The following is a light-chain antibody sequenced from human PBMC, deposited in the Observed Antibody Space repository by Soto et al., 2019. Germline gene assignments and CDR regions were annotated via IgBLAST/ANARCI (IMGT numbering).Light chain of an antibody. CDR3: QQRSNWPS. CDR1: QSVSSY. Sequence: IVLTQSPATLSLSPGERATLSCRASQSVSSYLAWYQHKPGQAPRLLIYDASNRATGIPARFSGSGSGTDFTLTIRSLEPEDFALYSCQQRSNWPSFGQGTRLEIK. J-gene: IGKJ5*01. CDR2: DAS. V-gene: IGKV3-11*01.